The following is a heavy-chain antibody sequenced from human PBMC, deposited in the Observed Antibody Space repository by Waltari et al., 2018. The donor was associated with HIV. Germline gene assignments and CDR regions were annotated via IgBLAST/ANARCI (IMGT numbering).Heavy chain of an antibody. J-gene: IGHJ4*02. CDR2: LKGGSGEH. Sequence: EVELREAGGGLVEPGASLTLSCVASGFTFRHYSFNWVRLRPRKGLEWVASLKGGSGEHSYVDPVKGRFTISRDDSVNTLFLHMDKLGAEDTGRYFCVRDDPGYTPIDYWGPGTLVTVSP. CDR1: GFTFRHYS. CDR3: VRDDPGYTPIDY. D-gene: IGHD2-2*02. V-gene: IGHV3-21*02.